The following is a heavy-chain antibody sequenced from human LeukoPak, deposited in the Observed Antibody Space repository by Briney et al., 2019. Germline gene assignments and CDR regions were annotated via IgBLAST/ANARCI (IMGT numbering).Heavy chain of an antibody. Sequence: GASVKVSCKVSGYTLTELSMHWVRQAPGKGLEWMGGFDPEDGETIYAQKFQGRVAINADESASTVYMELRSLRSEDTAVYYCAKGASSWGQGTLVTVS. CDR2: FDPEDGET. V-gene: IGHV1-24*01. J-gene: IGHJ5*02. CDR1: GYTLTELS. CDR3: AKGASS.